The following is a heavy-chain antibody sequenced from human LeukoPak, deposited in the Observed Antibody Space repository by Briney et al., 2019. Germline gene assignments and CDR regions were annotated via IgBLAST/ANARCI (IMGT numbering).Heavy chain of an antibody. Sequence: ASVKVSCKASGYTFTGYYMHWVRQAPGQGLEWMGWINPNSGGTNYAQKFQGRVTMTRDTSISTAYMELSRLRSDDTAVYYCARDFWSGLRYYFDYWGQGTLVTVSS. CDR3: ARDFWSGLRYYFDY. V-gene: IGHV1-2*02. CDR2: INPNSGGT. CDR1: GYTFTGYY. J-gene: IGHJ4*02. D-gene: IGHD3-3*01.